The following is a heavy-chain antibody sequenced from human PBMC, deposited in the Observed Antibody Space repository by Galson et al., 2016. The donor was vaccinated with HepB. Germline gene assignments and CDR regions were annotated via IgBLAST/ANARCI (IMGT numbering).Heavy chain of an antibody. CDR3: ARQTTFGVVTYFDL. Sequence: SETLSLTCTISGGSIRNYFWSWIRQPPGKGLEWIGYIAYNGRTKYNPSLKSRVIISMDTSKNYFSLRVSSVAAADTAVYYCARQTTFGVVTYFDLWGQGTLVTVAS. CDR1: GGSIRNYF. D-gene: IGHD3-3*01. V-gene: IGHV4-59*01. J-gene: IGHJ4*02. CDR2: IAYNGRT.